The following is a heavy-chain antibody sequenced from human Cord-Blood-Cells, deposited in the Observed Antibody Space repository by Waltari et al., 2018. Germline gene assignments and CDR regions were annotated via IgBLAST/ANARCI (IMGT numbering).Heavy chain of an antibody. D-gene: IGHD6-6*01. CDR1: GFTASRNY. Sequence: EVQLVESGGGLIQPGGSLRLSCAASGFTASRNYHSWVRQAPGKGLEWVSVIYGGGSTYYADSVKGRFTISRDNSKNTLYLQMNSLRAEDTAVYYCARGGDSSSYYFDYWGQGTLVTVSS. V-gene: IGHV3-53*01. CDR3: ARGGDSSSYYFDY. J-gene: IGHJ4*02. CDR2: IYGGGST.